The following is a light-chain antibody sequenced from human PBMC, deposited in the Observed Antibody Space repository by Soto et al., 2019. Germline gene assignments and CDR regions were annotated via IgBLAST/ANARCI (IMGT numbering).Light chain of an antibody. CDR1: QSVSSF. CDR2: DAS. J-gene: IGKJ4*01. Sequence: EIGLTQSPSTLPLSPGERATLSCRASQSVSSFLVWFQHKPGQAPRLLIYDASNRASGVPARFSGSGSGTDFTLTSSSLEPEDFAVYYCQQRSNWPLTFGGRTRVEMK. CDR3: QQRSNWPLT. V-gene: IGKV3-11*01.